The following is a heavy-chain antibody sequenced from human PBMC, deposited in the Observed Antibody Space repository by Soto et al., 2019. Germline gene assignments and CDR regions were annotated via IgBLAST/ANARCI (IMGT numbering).Heavy chain of an antibody. D-gene: IGHD6-13*01. J-gene: IGHJ4*02. CDR3: AKELSDSSWTGGLGYYFDY. Sequence: EVQLLESGGGLVQPGGSLRLSCAASGFTFSSYAMSWVRQAPGKGLEWVSAISGSGGSTYYADSVKGRFTISRDNSKNTLYLQMNSLRAEDTAVYYCAKELSDSSWTGGLGYYFDYWGQGTLVTVSS. V-gene: IGHV3-23*01. CDR1: GFTFSSYA. CDR2: ISGSGGST.